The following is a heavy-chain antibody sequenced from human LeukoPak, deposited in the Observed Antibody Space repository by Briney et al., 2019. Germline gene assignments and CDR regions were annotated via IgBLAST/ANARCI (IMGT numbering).Heavy chain of an antibody. Sequence: PSETLSLTCTVSGGSISSYYWSWIRQPAGKGLEWIGRIYTSGSTYYNPSLKSRVTISVDTSKNQFSLKLSSVAAADTAVYYCALGIAVAGTKWINWFDPWGQGTLVTVSS. J-gene: IGHJ5*02. CDR2: IYTSGST. V-gene: IGHV4-4*07. CDR1: GGSISSYY. D-gene: IGHD6-19*01. CDR3: ALGIAVAGTKWINWFDP.